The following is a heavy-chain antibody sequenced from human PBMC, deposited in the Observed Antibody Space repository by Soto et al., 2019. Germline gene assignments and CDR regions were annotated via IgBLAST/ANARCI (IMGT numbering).Heavy chain of an antibody. J-gene: IGHJ6*02. CDR1: GGSISSGGYS. Sequence: ASETLSLTCAVSGGSISSGGYSWSWIRQPPGKGLEWIGYIYHSGTTYYNPSLKSRATISVDRSKNQFSLKLSSVTAADTAVYYCARAHYGDYGYGMDVWGQGTKVTVSS. CDR2: IYHSGTT. V-gene: IGHV4-30-2*01. D-gene: IGHD4-17*01. CDR3: ARAHYGDYGYGMDV.